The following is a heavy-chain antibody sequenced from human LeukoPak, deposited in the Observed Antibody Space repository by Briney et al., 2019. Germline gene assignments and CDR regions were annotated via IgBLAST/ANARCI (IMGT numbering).Heavy chain of an antibody. V-gene: IGHV3-30*02. J-gene: IGHJ4*02. Sequence: GGSLRLSCAASGFTFSSYGMHWVCQAPGKGLEWVAFIRYDGSNKYYADSVKGRFTISRDNSKNTLYLQMNSLRAEDTAVYYCAKDIVVVPAAMPDYWGQGTLVTVSS. CDR3: AKDIVVVPAAMPDY. CDR2: IRYDGSNK. D-gene: IGHD2-2*01. CDR1: GFTFSSYG.